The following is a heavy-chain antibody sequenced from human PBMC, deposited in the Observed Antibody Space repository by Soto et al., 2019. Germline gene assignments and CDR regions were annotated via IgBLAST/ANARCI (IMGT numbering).Heavy chain of an antibody. J-gene: IGHJ6*02. V-gene: IGHV4-31*03. CDR1: GGSISSGGYY. CDR2: IYYSGST. Sequence: QVQLQESGPGLVKPSQTLSLTCTVSGGSISSGGYYWSWIRQHPGKGLEWIGYIYYSGSTYYNPSLKSRVTISVDTSKNQFSLKLSSVTAADTAVYYCARCGYSYGFHYYYGMDVWGQGTTVTVSS. D-gene: IGHD5-18*01. CDR3: ARCGYSYGFHYYYGMDV.